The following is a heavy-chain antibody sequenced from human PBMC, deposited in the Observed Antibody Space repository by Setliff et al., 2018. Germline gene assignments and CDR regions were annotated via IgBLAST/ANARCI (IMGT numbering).Heavy chain of an antibody. Sequence: PSETLSLTCTVSGGPISSSSYYWGWIRQPPGKGLEWIGSIYYSGSTYYNPSLKSRVTISVDTSKNQFSLKLSSVTAADTAVYYCARTLYDYDILTGPGYYFDYWGQGTLVTVSS. CDR3: ARTLYDYDILTGPGYYFDY. J-gene: IGHJ4*02. CDR1: GGPISSSSYY. D-gene: IGHD3-9*01. V-gene: IGHV4-39*07. CDR2: IYYSGST.